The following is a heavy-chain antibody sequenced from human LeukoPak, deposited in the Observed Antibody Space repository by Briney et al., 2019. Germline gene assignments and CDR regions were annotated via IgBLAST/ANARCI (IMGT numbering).Heavy chain of an antibody. J-gene: IGHJ4*02. CDR2: ISSSGSTI. D-gene: IGHD3-22*01. V-gene: IGHV3-11*01. Sequence: GSLRLSCAASGFTFSDYYMGWIRQAPGKGLEWVSYISSSGSTIYYADSVKGRFTISRDNAKNSLYLQMNSLRAEDTAVYYCARDLGNGYYYDSSGYSFDYWGQGTLVTVSS. CDR1: GFTFSDYY. CDR3: ARDLGNGYYYDSSGYSFDY.